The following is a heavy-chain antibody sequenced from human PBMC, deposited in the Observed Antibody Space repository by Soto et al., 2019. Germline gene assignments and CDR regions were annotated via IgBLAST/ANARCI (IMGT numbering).Heavy chain of an antibody. CDR3: ARDPKLTRVVPAAMGNNWFDP. CDR1: GGSLSSSNW. V-gene: IGHV4-4*02. CDR2: IYHSGST. D-gene: IGHD2-2*01. J-gene: IGHJ5*02. Sequence: SETLSRTCAVAGGSLSSSNWWRWVRQLPRKGLQWIGEIYHSGSTNHNPSLKSRVTISVDKSKNQFSLKLSSVTAADTAVYYCARDPKLTRVVPAAMGNNWFDPWGQGTLVTVS.